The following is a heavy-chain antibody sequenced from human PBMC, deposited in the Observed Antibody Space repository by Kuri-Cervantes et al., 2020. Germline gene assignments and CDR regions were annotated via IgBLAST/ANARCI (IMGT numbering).Heavy chain of an antibody. CDR2: IYWDDDK. CDR3: AHLKGFGRYYDSSGYYSGFDY. Sequence: SGPTLVKPTQTLTLTCTFSGFSLSTSGVGVGWIRQPPGKALEWLALIYWDDDKRYSPSLKSRLTITKDTSKNQVVLTMTNMDPVDTATYYCAHLKGFGRYYDSSGYYSGFDYWGQGTLVTVSS. D-gene: IGHD3-22*01. CDR1: GFSLSTSGVG. J-gene: IGHJ4*02. V-gene: IGHV2-5*02.